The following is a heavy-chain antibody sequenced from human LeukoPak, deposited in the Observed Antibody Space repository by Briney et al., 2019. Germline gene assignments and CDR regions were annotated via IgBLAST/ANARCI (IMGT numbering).Heavy chain of an antibody. D-gene: IGHD6-13*01. CDR3: ARQPSSWFTSFDS. V-gene: IGHV4-59*01. Sequence: LETLSLTCTVSGGSLSSYFWSWIRQPPGKGLEWIAYIYYSGSTNYNPSLKSRVTISVDTSKNQFSLKLSSVTAADTAVYYCARQPSSWFTSFDSWGQGTLVTVSS. CDR1: GGSLSSYF. CDR2: IYYSGST. J-gene: IGHJ4*02.